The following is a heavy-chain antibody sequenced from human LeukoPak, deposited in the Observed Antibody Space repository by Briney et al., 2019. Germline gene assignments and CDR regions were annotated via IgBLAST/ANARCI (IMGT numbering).Heavy chain of an antibody. CDR1: GGSISGYY. CDR3: ARGDYFFDY. V-gene: IGHV4-4*07. Sequence: SETLSLTCTVSGGSISGYYWSWIRQPAGKGLEWIGRIYTSGSTDYNPSLKSQVTVSLDTSKNQFSLKLSSVTAADTAVYYCARGDYFFDYWGQGTLVTVSS. CDR2: IYTSGST. D-gene: IGHD4-17*01. J-gene: IGHJ4*02.